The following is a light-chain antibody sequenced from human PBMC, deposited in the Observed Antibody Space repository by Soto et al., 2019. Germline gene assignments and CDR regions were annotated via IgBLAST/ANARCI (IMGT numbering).Light chain of an antibody. CDR2: EAN. V-gene: IGLV2-23*01. J-gene: IGLJ3*02. CDR1: SSDVGSYNF. Sequence: QSVLTQPASVSGSPGQSITISCTGTSSDVGSYNFVSWYQQHPGKAPKLMIYEANKRPSGVSNRFSASKSGNTASLTISGLQAEDEADYYCCSYARSSTPWVFGGGTQLTVL. CDR3: CSYARSSTPWV.